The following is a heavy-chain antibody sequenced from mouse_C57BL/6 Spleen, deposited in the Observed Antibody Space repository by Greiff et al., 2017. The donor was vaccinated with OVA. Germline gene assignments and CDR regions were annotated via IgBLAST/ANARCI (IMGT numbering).Heavy chain of an antibody. V-gene: IGHV1-80*01. D-gene: IGHD2-2*01. J-gene: IGHJ2*01. CDR1: GYAFSSYW. Sequence: VQLQQSGAELVKPGASVKISCKASGYAFSSYWMNWVKQRPGKGLEWIGQIYPGDGDTNYNGKFKGKATLTADKSSSTAYMQLSSLTSEDSAVYFCARGTDGYAFDYWGQGTTLTVSS. CDR2: IYPGDGDT. CDR3: ARGTDGYAFDY.